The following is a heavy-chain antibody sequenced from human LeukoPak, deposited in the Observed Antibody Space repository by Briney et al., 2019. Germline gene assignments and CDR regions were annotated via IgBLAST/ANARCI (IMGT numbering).Heavy chain of an antibody. CDR3: ARGPTMIVVDRAFDI. J-gene: IGHJ3*02. Sequence: PSETLSLTCAVSGGSFSGYYWSWIRQPPGKGLEWIGEINHSGSTNYNPSLKSRVTISVDTSKNQFSLKLSSVTAADTAVYYCARGPTMIVVDRAFDIWGQGTMVTVSS. D-gene: IGHD3-22*01. CDR1: GGSFSGYY. V-gene: IGHV4-34*01. CDR2: INHSGST.